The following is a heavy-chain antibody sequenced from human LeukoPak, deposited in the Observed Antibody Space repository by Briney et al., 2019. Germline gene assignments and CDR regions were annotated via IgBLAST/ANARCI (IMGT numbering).Heavy chain of an antibody. CDR1: GFTFSSYG. D-gene: IGHD2-2*01. CDR2: IWYDGSNN. J-gene: IGHJ4*02. CDR3: AKTEPAAFLYYFDY. V-gene: IGHV3-33*06. Sequence: GRSLRLSCAASGFTFSSYGMHWVRQAPGKGLEWVAVIWYDGSNNYYADSVKGRFTISRDNSKNTLYLQMNSLRAEDTAVYYCAKTEPAAFLYYFDYWGQGTLVTVSS.